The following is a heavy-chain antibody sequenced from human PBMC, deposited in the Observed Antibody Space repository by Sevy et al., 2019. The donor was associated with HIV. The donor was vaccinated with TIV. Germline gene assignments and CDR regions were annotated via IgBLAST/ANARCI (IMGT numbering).Heavy chain of an antibody. J-gene: IGHJ6*02. CDR2: ISYDGSNK. CDR3: ARESSGWYGVGYYGMDV. Sequence: GESLKISCAASGFTFSSYAMHWVRQAPGKGLEWVAVISYDGSNKYYADSVKGRFTISRDNSKNTLYLQMNSLRAEDTAVYYCARESSGWYGVGYYGMDVWGQGTTVTVSS. CDR1: GFTFSSYA. D-gene: IGHD6-19*01. V-gene: IGHV3-30-3*01.